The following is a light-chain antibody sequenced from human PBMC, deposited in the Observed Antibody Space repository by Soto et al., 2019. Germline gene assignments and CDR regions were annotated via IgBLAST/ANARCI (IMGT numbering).Light chain of an antibody. CDR3: QQYNSYSPLT. CDR1: QSISSW. J-gene: IGKJ4*01. CDR2: DAF. Sequence: DIQMTQSPSSLSASVGDRVTITCRASQSISSWLAWYQQKPGKAPKLLIFDAFSLESGVPSRFSGSRSGTVFTLTISSLQPDDYATYYCQQYNSYSPLTFGGGTKVEIK. V-gene: IGKV1-5*01.